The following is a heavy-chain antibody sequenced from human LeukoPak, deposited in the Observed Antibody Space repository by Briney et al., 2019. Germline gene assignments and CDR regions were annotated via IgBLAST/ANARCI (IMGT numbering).Heavy chain of an antibody. CDR3: ARAVVGATAYYYYGMDV. CDR1: GFIFSDYY. CDR2: ISSSGSTI. Sequence: PGGSLRLSCAASGFIFSDYYMSWIRQAPGKGLEWVSYISSSGSTIYYADSVKGRFTISRDNAKNSLYLQMNSLRAEDTAVYYCARAVVGATAYYYYGMDVWGQGTTVAVSS. D-gene: IGHD1-26*01. J-gene: IGHJ6*02. V-gene: IGHV3-11*01.